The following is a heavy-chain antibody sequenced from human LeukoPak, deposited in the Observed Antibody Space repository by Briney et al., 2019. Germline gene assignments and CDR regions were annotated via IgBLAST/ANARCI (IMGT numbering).Heavy chain of an antibody. J-gene: IGHJ4*02. CDR3: ARGLGTVTFFDY. V-gene: IGHV4-61*01. CDR2: IYYSGST. D-gene: IGHD4-17*01. CDR1: GYSISSGYY. Sequence: SETLSLTCTVSGYSISSGYYWSWIRQPPGKGLEWIGYIYYSGSTNYNPSLKSRVTISVDTSKNQFSLKLSSVTAADTAVYYCARGLGTVTFFDYWGQGTLVTVSS.